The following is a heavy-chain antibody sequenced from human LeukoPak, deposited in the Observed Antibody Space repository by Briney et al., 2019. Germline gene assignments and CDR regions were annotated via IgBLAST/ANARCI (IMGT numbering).Heavy chain of an antibody. CDR2: IYTSRTT. Sequence: SETLSLTCTVSGGPISGYFWSWIRQPAGKGLEWIGRIYTSRTTNYNPSLASRVTLSIDTSKNQFSLKLTSVTAADTAVYYCARLVRGSASYFDHWGHGTPVTVSS. CDR3: ARLVRGSASYFDH. D-gene: IGHD2-21*01. V-gene: IGHV4-4*07. CDR1: GGPISGYF. J-gene: IGHJ4*01.